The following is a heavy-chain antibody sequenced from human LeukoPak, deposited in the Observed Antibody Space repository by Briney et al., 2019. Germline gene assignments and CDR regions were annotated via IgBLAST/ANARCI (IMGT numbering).Heavy chain of an antibody. CDR1: GGIFSSYA. V-gene: IGHV1-69*13. J-gene: IGHJ4*02. CDR2: IIPIFGTA. CDR3: ARGRPGYGDYVV. Sequence: ASVKVSCKASGGIFSSYAISWVRQAPGQGLEWMGGIIPIFGTANYAQKFQGRVTITADESTSTAYMELSSLRSEDTAVYYCARGRPGYGDYVVWGQGTLVTVSS. D-gene: IGHD4-17*01.